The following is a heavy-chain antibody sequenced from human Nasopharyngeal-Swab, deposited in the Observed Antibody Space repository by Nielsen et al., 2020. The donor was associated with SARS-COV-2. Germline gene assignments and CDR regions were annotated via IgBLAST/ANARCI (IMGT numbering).Heavy chain of an antibody. CDR1: GFTFSSYS. V-gene: IGHV3-21*01. Sequence: GESLKISCAASGFTFSSYSMNWVRQAPGKGLEWVSSFSSSSSYIYYADSVKGRFTISRDNAKNSLYLQMNSLRAEDTAVYYCARDDGQWLNPVYYFDYWGQGTLVTVSS. CDR3: ARDDGQWLNPVYYFDY. J-gene: IGHJ4*02. CDR2: FSSSSSYI. D-gene: IGHD6-19*01.